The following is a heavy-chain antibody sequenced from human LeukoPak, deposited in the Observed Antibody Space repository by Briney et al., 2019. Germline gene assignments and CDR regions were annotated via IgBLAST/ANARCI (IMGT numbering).Heavy chain of an antibody. CDR2: ITTTSSYI. J-gene: IGHJ6*03. D-gene: IGHD3-9*01. CDR1: GFTFSGYS. V-gene: IGHV3-21*01. CDR3: ARVLTGYSYYYYYYMDV. Sequence: PGGSLRLSCVASGFTFSGYSMNWVRQAPGKGLEWVSLITTTSSYIYYADSVKDRFTISRDNAKNSLYLQMNSLRAEDTAVYYCARVLTGYSYYYYYYMDVWGKGTTVTVSS.